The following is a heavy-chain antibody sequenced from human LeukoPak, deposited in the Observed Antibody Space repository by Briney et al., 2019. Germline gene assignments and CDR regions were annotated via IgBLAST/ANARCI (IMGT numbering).Heavy chain of an antibody. D-gene: IGHD6-13*01. CDR1: GFTFSSYA. V-gene: IGHV3-23*01. Sequence: PGGSLRLSCAASGFTFSSYAMSWVPQAPGEGLGWVSAICGSGGSTYSADSVKGRFTISRDNSKNTLYLQMNSLRAEDTAVYYCAIETPYSSSWPDYYYYGMDVWGQGTTVTVSS. CDR2: ICGSGGST. CDR3: AIETPYSSSWPDYYYYGMDV. J-gene: IGHJ6*02.